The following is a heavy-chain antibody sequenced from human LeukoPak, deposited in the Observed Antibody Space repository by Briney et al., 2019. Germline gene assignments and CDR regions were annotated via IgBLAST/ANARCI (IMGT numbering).Heavy chain of an antibody. CDR2: ISGSSGHT. D-gene: IGHD3-3*01. CDR1: GLTFSSYA. CDR3: AKVGFSEMEWLLYSDH. V-gene: IGHV3-23*01. J-gene: IGHJ4*02. Sequence: GGSLRLSCAASGLTFSSYAMSWVRQAPGKGLEWVSAISGSSGHTYYADSVKGRFTTSRDNSKNTLYLQMNSLRAEDTAVYYCAKVGFSEMEWLLYSDHWGQGTLVTVSS.